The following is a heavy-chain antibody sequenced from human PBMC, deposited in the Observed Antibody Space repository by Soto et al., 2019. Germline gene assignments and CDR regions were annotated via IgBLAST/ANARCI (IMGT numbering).Heavy chain of an antibody. CDR2: IYYNDDR. V-gene: IGHV2-5*01. D-gene: IGHD5-12*01. J-gene: IGHJ4*02. Sequence: QITLQESGPTLVKPTQTLTLTCTFSGFSFTTAGVAVGWIRQTPGGALEWLTLIYYNDDRRFRPSLKTRLTITGDTAKNKVVLSLTNVDPGDTATYFCAHSDGGYEIIYFDFWGQGIPVTVSS. CDR3: AHSDGGYEIIYFDF. CDR1: GFSFTTAGVA.